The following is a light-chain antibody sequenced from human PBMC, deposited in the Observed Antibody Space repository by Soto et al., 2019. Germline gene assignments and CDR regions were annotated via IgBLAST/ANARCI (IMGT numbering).Light chain of an antibody. CDR3: QQFNSYPYT. J-gene: IGKJ2*01. Sequence: ALQLTQSPSSLSASVGDRVTITCRASQGISSALAWYQQKPGTAPKLLIYDASSLESGVPSRFSGSGSGTDFTLTISSLQPEDFATYYCQQFNSYPYTFGQGTKLEIK. CDR1: QGISSA. CDR2: DAS. V-gene: IGKV1-13*02.